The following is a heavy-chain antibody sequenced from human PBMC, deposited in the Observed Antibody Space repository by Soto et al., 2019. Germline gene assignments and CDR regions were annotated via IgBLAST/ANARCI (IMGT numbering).Heavy chain of an antibody. D-gene: IGHD5-12*01. CDR2: ISGSGGST. V-gene: IGHV3-23*01. Sequence: EVQLLESGGGLVQPGGSLRLSCAASGFTFSSYAMSWVRQAPGTGLEWVSAISGSGGSTYYADSVKGRFTISRDNSKNTLYRQMNSLRAEDTAVYYCAKDPEWLRLGGYNWFDPWGQGTLVTVSS. CDR3: AKDPEWLRLGGYNWFDP. J-gene: IGHJ5*02. CDR1: GFTFSSYA.